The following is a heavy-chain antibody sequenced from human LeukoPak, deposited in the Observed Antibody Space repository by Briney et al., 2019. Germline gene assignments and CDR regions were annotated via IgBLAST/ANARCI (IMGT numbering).Heavy chain of an antibody. D-gene: IGHD1-26*01. V-gene: IGHV5-51*01. Sequence: GESLKISCKGSGYSFTSYWIGWVRQMPGKGLEWMGITYPGDSDTRYSPSFQGQVTISADKSISTAYLQWSSLKASDTAMYYCARNRLSIVGATPAHFDYWGQGTLVTVSS. J-gene: IGHJ4*02. CDR1: GYSFTSYW. CDR2: TYPGDSDT. CDR3: ARNRLSIVGATPAHFDY.